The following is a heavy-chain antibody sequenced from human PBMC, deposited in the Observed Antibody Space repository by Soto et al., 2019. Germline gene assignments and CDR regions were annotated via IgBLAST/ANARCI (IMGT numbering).Heavy chain of an antibody. J-gene: IGHJ5*02. CDR3: ARDLGSSRRVLNWFDP. CDR2: IYYSGST. Sequence: SETLSLTCTVSGGSISSYYWSWIRQPPGKGLEWIGYIYYSGSTNYNPSLKSRVTISVDTSKNQFSLKLSSVTAADTAVYYCARDLGSSRRVLNWFDPWGQGTLVTVSS. D-gene: IGHD6-13*01. CDR1: GGSISSYY. V-gene: IGHV4-59*01.